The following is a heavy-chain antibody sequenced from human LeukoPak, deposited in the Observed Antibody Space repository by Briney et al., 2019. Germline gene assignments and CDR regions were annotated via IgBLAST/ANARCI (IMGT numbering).Heavy chain of an antibody. CDR1: GYTFTNYY. Sequence: GASVKVSCKASGYTFTNYYIHWVRQAPGQGLEWMGLINPGGDNTNYAQNFQGRVTMTRDMSTSTVYMELSSLRSEDTAVYYCARDTANGDLDYWGQGTLVTVSS. CDR2: INPGGDNT. V-gene: IGHV1-46*01. J-gene: IGHJ4*02. D-gene: IGHD4-17*01. CDR3: ARDTANGDLDY.